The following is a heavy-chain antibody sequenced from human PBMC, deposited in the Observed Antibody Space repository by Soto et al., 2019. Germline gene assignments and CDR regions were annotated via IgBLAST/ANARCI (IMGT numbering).Heavy chain of an antibody. CDR1: GFSLSASDVG. J-gene: IGHJ4*02. CDR2: IYWDDDE. V-gene: IGHV2-5*02. D-gene: IGHD6-13*01. CDR3: AHASGAGNSSYFDS. Sequence: QITLKESGPTLVKPTQTLTLTCAFSGFSLSASDVGVGWIRQPHGKALEWLALIYWDDDERYSPSLKSRLTITKDTSKNQVVLTMTNMDPVDTATYYRAHASGAGNSSYFDSWGKGILVTVSS.